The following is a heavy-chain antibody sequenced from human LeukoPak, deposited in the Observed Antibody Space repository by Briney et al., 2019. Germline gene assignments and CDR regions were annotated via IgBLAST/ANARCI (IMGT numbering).Heavy chain of an antibody. J-gene: IGHJ4*02. CDR1: GGSITSYY. D-gene: IGHD5-24*01. V-gene: IGHV4-59*05. CDR3: ARWLREMYYFDH. CDR2: IYYSGST. Sequence: SETLSLTCTVSGGSITSYYWSWIRQPPGKGLEWIGSIYYSGSTHYNPSLKSRVTISVDTSKNQFSLKLSSVTAADTAVYYCARWLREMYYFDHWGQGTLVTVSS.